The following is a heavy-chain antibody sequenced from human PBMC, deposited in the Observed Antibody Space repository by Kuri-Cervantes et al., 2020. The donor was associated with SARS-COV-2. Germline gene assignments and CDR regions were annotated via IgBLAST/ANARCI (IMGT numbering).Heavy chain of an antibody. CDR1: GDSITNYY. CDR2: VSYNGAT. CDR3: SGRVDFSSADY. V-gene: IGHV4-59*01. D-gene: IGHD3/OR15-3a*01. Sequence: SETLSLTCTVSGDSITNYYLTWIRQPPGKGLEWIGYVSYNGATAYNPSLKSRVTMSLDTSKNQFSLRLSSVTAADTAVYYCSGRVDFSSADYWGHGTLVTVSS. J-gene: IGHJ4*01.